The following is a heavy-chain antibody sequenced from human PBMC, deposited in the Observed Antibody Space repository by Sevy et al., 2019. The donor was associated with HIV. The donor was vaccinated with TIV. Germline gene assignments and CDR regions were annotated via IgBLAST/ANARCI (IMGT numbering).Heavy chain of an antibody. CDR2: IYYSGST. D-gene: IGHD6-19*01. J-gene: IGHJ4*02. Sequence: SETLSLTCTVSGGSISSYYWSWIRQPPGKGLEWIGYIYYSGSTNYNPSLKSRVTISVDTSKNQFSLKLSSVTAADTAVYYCARAGYSSGWYNDFDYWGQGTLVTVSS. CDR1: GGSISSYY. CDR3: ARAGYSSGWYNDFDY. V-gene: IGHV4-59*13.